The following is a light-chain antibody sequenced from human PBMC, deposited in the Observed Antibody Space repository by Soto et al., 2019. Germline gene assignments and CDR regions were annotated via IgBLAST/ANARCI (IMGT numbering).Light chain of an antibody. CDR1: SSDVGGYNY. CDR2: DVS. J-gene: IGLJ1*01. Sequence: ALTQPASVSGSPGQSITISCTGTSSDVGGYNYVSWYQQLPGKAPKLMIYDVSNRPSGVSNRFSGSKSGNTASLTISGLQAEDEADYYCSSYTSSSTLLYVFGTGTKVTVL. V-gene: IGLV2-14*01. CDR3: SSYTSSSTLLYV.